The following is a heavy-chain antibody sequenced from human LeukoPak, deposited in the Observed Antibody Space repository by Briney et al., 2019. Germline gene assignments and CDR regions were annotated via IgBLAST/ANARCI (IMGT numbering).Heavy chain of an antibody. J-gene: IGHJ4*02. CDR2: IYPGDSDT. CDR3: ARGSLGSSGYPYYFDH. CDR1: GYSFTSYW. Sequence: GESLKISCKGSGYSFTSYWIGWVRQMPGKGLEWMGIIYPGDSDTRYSPSFQGQVTISADKSISTAYLQWSSLKASDTAMYYCARGSLGSSGYPYYFDHWGQGTLVTVSS. D-gene: IGHD3-22*01. V-gene: IGHV5-51*01.